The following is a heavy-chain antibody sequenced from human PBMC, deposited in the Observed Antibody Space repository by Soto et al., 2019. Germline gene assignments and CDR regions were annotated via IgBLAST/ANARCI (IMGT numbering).Heavy chain of an antibody. CDR3: AREGVGSSVNQLFDL. CDR1: GFTFSSYA. CDR2: ISYDGSNK. J-gene: IGHJ2*01. Sequence: QVQLVESGGGVVQPGRSLRLSCAASGFTFSSYAMHWVRQAPGKGLEWVAVISYDGSNKYYADSVKGRFTISRDNSKNTLYLQMNRLRAEDTAVYYCAREGVGSSVNQLFDLWGRGTLVTVSS. D-gene: IGHD1-1*01. V-gene: IGHV3-30-3*01.